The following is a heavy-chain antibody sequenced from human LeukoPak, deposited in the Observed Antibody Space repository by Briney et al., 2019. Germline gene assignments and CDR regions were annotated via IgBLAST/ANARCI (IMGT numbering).Heavy chain of an antibody. CDR2: INQDGSEK. J-gene: IGHJ4*02. CDR3: ARDRVNYFDY. Sequence: GGSLRLSCAASGLTFSTYWMSWVRQAPGKGLEWVANINQDGSEKSYVDSVKGRFTISRDNAKKSLYLQMNSLRAEDTAVYYCARDRVNYFDYWGQGTLVSVCS. V-gene: IGHV3-7*01. CDR1: GLTFSTYW. D-gene: IGHD3-10*01.